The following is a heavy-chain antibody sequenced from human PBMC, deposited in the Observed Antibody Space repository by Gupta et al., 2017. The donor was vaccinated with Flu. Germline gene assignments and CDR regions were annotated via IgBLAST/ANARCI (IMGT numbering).Heavy chain of an antibody. Sequence: QVQLVQSGAEVKKPGSSVKVSCKASGGTFSSYAISWVRQAPGQGLEWMGGIIPIFGTANYAQKFQGRVTITADKSTSTAYMELSSLRSEDTAVYYCASVVHSSGYLSLLPTGAFDIWGQGTMVTVSS. CDR1: GGTFSSYA. CDR3: ASVVHSSGYLSLLPTGAFDI. V-gene: IGHV1-69*06. D-gene: IGHD3-22*01. CDR2: IIPIFGTA. J-gene: IGHJ3*02.